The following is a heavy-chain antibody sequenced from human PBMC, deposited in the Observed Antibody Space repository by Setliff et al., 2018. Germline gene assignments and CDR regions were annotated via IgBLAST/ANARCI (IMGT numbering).Heavy chain of an antibody. D-gene: IGHD3-9*01. CDR3: ARGYYDTLTGYYIGY. V-gene: IGHV4-30-4*08. CDR1: GGSISSGDYY. J-gene: IGHJ4*02. Sequence: LSLPCTVSGGSISSGDYYWSWIRQPPGKGLEWIGYIYYSGSTYYNPSLKSRVTISVDTSKNQFSLKLSSVTAADTAVYYCARGYYDTLTGYYIGYWGQGTLVTVSS. CDR2: IYYSGST.